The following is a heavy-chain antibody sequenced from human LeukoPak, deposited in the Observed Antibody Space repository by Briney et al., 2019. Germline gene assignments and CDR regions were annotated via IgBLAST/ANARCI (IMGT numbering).Heavy chain of an antibody. J-gene: IGHJ4*02. V-gene: IGHV4-39*01. Sequence: MTSETLSLTCTVSGGSISSSSYYWGWIRQPPGKGLEWIGSIYYSGSTYYNPSLKSRVTISVDTSKNQFSLKLSSVTAADTAVYYCARRYCSGDSCPLDYWGQGTLVTVSS. CDR2: IYYSGST. CDR1: GGSISSSSYY. D-gene: IGHD2-15*01. CDR3: ARRYCSGDSCPLDY.